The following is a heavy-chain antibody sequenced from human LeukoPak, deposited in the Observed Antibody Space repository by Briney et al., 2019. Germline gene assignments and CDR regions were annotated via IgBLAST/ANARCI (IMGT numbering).Heavy chain of an antibody. CDR3: ARGVQASVGIIRLVFVY. V-gene: IGHV3-30*02. J-gene: IGHJ4*02. CDR1: GFTFSSYG. D-gene: IGHD3-10*01. Sequence: GGSLRLSCAASGFTFSSYGMHWVRQAPGKGLEWVAFIRYDGSNKYYADSVKGRFTISRDNSKNTLYLQMNSLRAEDTAVYYCARGVQASVGIIRLVFVYWGQGTLVTVSS. CDR2: IRYDGSNK.